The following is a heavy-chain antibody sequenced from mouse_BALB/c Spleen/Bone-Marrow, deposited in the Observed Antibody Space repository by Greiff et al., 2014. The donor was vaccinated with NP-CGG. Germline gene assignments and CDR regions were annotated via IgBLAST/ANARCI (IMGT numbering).Heavy chain of an antibody. V-gene: IGHV3-1*02. Sequence: VQLQQSGPDLVKPSQSLSLTCTVTGYSITSGYSWHWIRQFPGNKLEWMGYIHYTGSTNYNPSLKSRISITRDTSKNQFFLQLNSVTTEDTAAYYCSRDQGYYAMDYWGQGTSVTVSS. CDR1: GYSITSGYS. J-gene: IGHJ4*01. CDR3: SRDQGYYAMDY. CDR2: IHYTGST.